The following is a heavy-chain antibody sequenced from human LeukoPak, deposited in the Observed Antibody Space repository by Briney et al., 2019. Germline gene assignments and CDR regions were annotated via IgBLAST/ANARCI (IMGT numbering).Heavy chain of an antibody. Sequence: GGSLRLSCAASGFTFSSYWMSWVRQAPGKGLEWVANIKQDGSEKYYADSVKGRFTISRDNSKNTLYLQMNSLRAEDTAVYYCAKDRDTMIVVADAFDIWGQGTMVTVSS. CDR3: AKDRDTMIVVADAFDI. V-gene: IGHV3-7*01. D-gene: IGHD3-22*01. CDR2: IKQDGSEK. CDR1: GFTFSSYW. J-gene: IGHJ3*02.